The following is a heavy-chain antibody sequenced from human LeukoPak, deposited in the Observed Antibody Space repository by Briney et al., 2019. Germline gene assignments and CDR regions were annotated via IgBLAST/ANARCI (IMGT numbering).Heavy chain of an antibody. J-gene: IGHJ4*02. CDR3: ARESIAVAGAPFDY. D-gene: IGHD6-19*01. CDR1: GFSFSTYA. Sequence: GGSLRLSCAASGFSFSTYAMHWVRQAPGKGLEWVALIWHDASHTFYTDSVKGRFTISRDNSKNTVYLQMNSLRAEDTAVYYCARESIAVAGAPFDYWGQGTLVTVSS. CDR2: IWHDASHT. V-gene: IGHV3-33*01.